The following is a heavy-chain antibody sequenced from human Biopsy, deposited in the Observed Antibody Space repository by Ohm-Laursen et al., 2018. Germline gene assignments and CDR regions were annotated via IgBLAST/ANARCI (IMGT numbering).Heavy chain of an antibody. D-gene: IGHD3-9*01. Sequence: EASVKVPCKAPGGTFSNYGVNWVRQAPGHGLEWLGGNIPILGTRNYAQKFQDRVTVAADTSTSTATMELRSLRSDETAVYHCATKLTGYFHHWGQGTLVIVSS. CDR2: NIPILGTR. CDR3: ATKLTGYFHH. J-gene: IGHJ1*01. V-gene: IGHV1-69*06. CDR1: GGTFSNYG.